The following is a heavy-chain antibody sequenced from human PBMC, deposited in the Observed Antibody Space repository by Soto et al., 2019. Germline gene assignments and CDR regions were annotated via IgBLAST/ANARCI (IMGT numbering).Heavy chain of an antibody. V-gene: IGHV1-2*02. Sequence: QVQLVQSGAEVKKPGASVKLSCKASGYTFSGYYMHWVRQAPGQGLEWMGWINPDSGDTDYAQKFQGRVTMTRDTSISTAYMELSSLRSDDTAIYYCAGPFELLGGDYYAMDVWGQGTTVTVSS. J-gene: IGHJ6*02. CDR3: AGPFELLGGDYYAMDV. CDR1: GYTFSGYY. D-gene: IGHD3-10*01. CDR2: INPDSGDT.